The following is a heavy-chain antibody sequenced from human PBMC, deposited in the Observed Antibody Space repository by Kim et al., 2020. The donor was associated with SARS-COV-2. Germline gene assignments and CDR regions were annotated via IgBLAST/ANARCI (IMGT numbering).Heavy chain of an antibody. CDR1: GYTFTSYG. D-gene: IGHD6-13*01. Sequence: ASVKVSCKASGYTFTSYGISWVRQAPGQGLEWMVWISAYNGNTNYAQKLQGRVTMTTDTSTSTAYMELRSLSSDDTGVYYCARDSGDSSSWFYWFDPWGQGTLVTVSS. CDR2: ISAYNGNT. V-gene: IGHV1-18*01. J-gene: IGHJ5*02. CDR3: ARDSGDSSSWFYWFDP.